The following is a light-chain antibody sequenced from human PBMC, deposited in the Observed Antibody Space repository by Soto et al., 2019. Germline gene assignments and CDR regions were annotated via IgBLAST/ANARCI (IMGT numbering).Light chain of an antibody. J-gene: IGKJ5*01. V-gene: IGKV1-39*01. CDR2: AAS. CDR1: QSISSY. CDR3: QQSYSTLPVT. Sequence: DIQMTQSPSSLSASVGDRVTITCRASQSISSYLNRYQQKPGKAPKLLIYAASKLQNGVPSRFSGRGSGTDFTLTISSLQPEDFATYYCQQSYSTLPVTFGQGTRLEIK.